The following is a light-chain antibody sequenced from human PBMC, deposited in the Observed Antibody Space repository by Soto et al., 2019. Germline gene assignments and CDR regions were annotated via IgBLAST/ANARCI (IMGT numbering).Light chain of an antibody. CDR2: GAS. V-gene: IGKV3-20*01. CDR1: QSVSSSY. J-gene: IGKJ2*01. CDR3: HQYGSSPYT. Sequence: EIVLTQSPGTLSLSPGERATLSCRASQSVSSSYLAWYQQKPGQAPRLLIYGASNRATGIPDRFSGSGSGRDFTLTISRLEPEDFAVYYCHQYGSSPYTFGQGTKLEIK.